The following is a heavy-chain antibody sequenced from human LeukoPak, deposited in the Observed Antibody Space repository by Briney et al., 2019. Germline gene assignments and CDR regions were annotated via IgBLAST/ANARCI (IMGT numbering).Heavy chain of an antibody. J-gene: IGHJ3*01. V-gene: IGHV3-11*04. D-gene: IGHD2-15*01. CDR1: GFTFSDYY. CDR3: ARDLDVVVGPAHYGALDL. Sequence: GGSLRLSCAASGFTFSDYYINWIRQAPGKGLEWVSSISSSGSAIFYADSVRGRFTISRDNAKNSLFLQMNSLRAEDTAVYYCARDLDVVVGPAHYGALDLWGQGTTVTVS. CDR2: ISSSGSAI.